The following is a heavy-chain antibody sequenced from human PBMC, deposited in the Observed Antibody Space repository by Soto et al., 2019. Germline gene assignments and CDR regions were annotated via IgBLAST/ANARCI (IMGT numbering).Heavy chain of an antibody. D-gene: IGHD2-8*02. V-gene: IGHV4-39*01. CDR2: VYYSGSS. CDR3: AICQRGGVHDYQYAYSARRPSDL. J-gene: IGHJ2*01. Sequence: SETRSLTCTVSGGTVSSRSYYWGWIRQPTGKGLEWIGSVYYSGSSYYNRSLKSRVTISVDTSKNQFSLKLSSVTAADTAVSYCAICQRGGVHDYQYAYSARRPSDL. CDR1: GGTVSSRSYY.